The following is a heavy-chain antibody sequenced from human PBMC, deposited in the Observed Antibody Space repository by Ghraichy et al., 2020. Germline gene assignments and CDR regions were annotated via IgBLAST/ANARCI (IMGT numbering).Heavy chain of an antibody. D-gene: IGHD3-3*01. CDR1: GGTFSSYT. CDR3: ARATYYDFWSGYLGMDNYNWFDP. Sequence: SVKVSCKASGGTFSSYTISWVRQAPGQGLEWMGRIIPILGIANYAQKFQGRVTITADKSTSTAYMELSSLRSEDTAVYYCARATYYDFWSGYLGMDNYNWFDPWGQGTLVTVSS. J-gene: IGHJ5*01. CDR2: IIPILGIA. V-gene: IGHV1-69*02.